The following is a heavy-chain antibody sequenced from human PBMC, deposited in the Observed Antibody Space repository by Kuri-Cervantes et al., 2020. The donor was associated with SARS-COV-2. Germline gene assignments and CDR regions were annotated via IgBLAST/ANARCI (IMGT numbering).Heavy chain of an antibody. J-gene: IGHJ4*02. Sequence: LSLTCAASGFTFSSYDMHWVRQAPGKGLEWVSAISGSGGSTYYADSVKGRFTISRDNSKNTLYLQMNSLRAEDTAVYYCAKRPAVVRSFDYWGQGTLVPSPQ. D-gene: IGHD2-15*01. V-gene: IGHV3-23*01. CDR2: ISGSGGST. CDR1: GFTFSSYD. CDR3: AKRPAVVRSFDY.